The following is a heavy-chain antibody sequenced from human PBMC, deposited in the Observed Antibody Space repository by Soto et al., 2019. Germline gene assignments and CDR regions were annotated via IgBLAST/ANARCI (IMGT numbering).Heavy chain of an antibody. J-gene: IGHJ2*01. V-gene: IGHV3-33*01. D-gene: IGHD3-22*01. Sequence: QVQLVESGGGVVQPGRSLRLSCAASGLTFSRYGMHWVRQAPGKGLEWVVGIRYDGSNQYYADSVKGRFTISRDNSKNTLNLQMNSLRAEDTAVYYCARDRYYDSSGHSNWYFDLWGRGTLVTVSS. CDR3: ARDRYYDSSGHSNWYFDL. CDR2: IRYDGSNQ. CDR1: GLTFSRYG.